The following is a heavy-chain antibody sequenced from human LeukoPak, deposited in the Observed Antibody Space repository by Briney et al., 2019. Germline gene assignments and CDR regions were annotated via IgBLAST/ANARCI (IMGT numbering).Heavy chain of an antibody. J-gene: IGHJ4*02. Sequence: SETLSLTCAVSGGSISSSNWWSWVRQPPGKGLEWIGEIYHSGSTNYNPSLKSRVTISVDKSKNQFSLKLSSVTAADTAVYYCARVPLPYYDSSGYYDYWGQGTLVTVSS. V-gene: IGHV4-4*02. CDR1: GGSISSSNW. CDR2: IYHSGST. D-gene: IGHD3-22*01. CDR3: ARVPLPYYDSSGYYDY.